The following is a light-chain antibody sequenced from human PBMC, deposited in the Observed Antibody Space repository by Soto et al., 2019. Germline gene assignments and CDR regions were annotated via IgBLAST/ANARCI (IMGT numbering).Light chain of an antibody. Sequence: QSALTQPASVSGSPGQSITISCTGTSSDVGDYNYVSWYQHHPGKAPKVMIYGVSNRPSGVSNRFSGSKSGNTASLTISGLQAEDEADYYCSSYAASSTLVFGGGTKLTVL. CDR3: SSYAASSTLV. J-gene: IGLJ3*02. CDR2: GVS. CDR1: SSDVGDYNY. V-gene: IGLV2-14*01.